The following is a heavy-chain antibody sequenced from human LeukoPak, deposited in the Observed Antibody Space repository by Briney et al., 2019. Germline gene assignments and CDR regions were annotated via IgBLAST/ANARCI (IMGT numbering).Heavy chain of an antibody. CDR3: ARLSSSWYQLHWFDP. V-gene: IGHV4-34*01. Sequence: RTSETLSLTCAVYGGSFSGYYWSWIRQPPGKGMEWIGEINHSGSTNYNPSLKSRVTMSVDTSKNQFSLKLSSVTAADTAVYYCARLSSSWYQLHWFDPWGQGTLVTVSS. CDR2: INHSGST. D-gene: IGHD6-13*01. CDR1: GGSFSGYY. J-gene: IGHJ5*02.